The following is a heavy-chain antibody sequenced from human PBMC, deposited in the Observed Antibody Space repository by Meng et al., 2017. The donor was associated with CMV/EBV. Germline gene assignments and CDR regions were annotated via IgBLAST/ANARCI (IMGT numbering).Heavy chain of an antibody. V-gene: IGHV3-21*01. Sequence: SGINFNSYSMSWVRQAQGKGREWVSSISSSSSYIYYADSVKGRFTISRDNAKNSLYLQMNSLRAEDTAVYYCARDSGSYRLGWFDPWGQGTLVTVSS. CDR1: GINFNSYS. D-gene: IGHD1-26*01. CDR3: ARDSGSYRLGWFDP. J-gene: IGHJ5*02. CDR2: ISSSSSYI.